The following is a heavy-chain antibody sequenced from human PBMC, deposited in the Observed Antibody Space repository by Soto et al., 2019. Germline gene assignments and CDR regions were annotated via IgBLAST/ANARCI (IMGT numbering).Heavy chain of an antibody. Sequence: QVQLQESGPGLVKPSQTLSLTCTVSGGSISSGGYYWTWIRQHPGKGLEWIGYNYYSGITYYNPSPKAQVTISLDTSKNPFSLKLSSVTAADTAVYYCARGSSIAGLYYGMDVWGQGTTVTVSS. CDR2: NYYSGIT. D-gene: IGHD6-6*01. CDR1: GGSISSGGYY. V-gene: IGHV4-31*01. CDR3: ARGSSIAGLYYGMDV. J-gene: IGHJ6*02.